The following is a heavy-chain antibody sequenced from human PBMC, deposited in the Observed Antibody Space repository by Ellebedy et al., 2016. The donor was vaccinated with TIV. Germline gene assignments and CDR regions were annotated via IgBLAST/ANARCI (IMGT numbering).Heavy chain of an antibody. Sequence: MPSETLSLTCSVSGGSVSSFYWTWIRQSPEKGLEWIGYIYSSGSTNQNPYLKSRVLISLDTSKNQFSLKLTSVTAADTAVYYCARDSGGGLYYFDYWGQGALVTVSS. J-gene: IGHJ4*02. CDR2: IYSSGST. D-gene: IGHD2-15*01. V-gene: IGHV4-59*02. CDR1: GGSVSSFY. CDR3: ARDSGGGLYYFDY.